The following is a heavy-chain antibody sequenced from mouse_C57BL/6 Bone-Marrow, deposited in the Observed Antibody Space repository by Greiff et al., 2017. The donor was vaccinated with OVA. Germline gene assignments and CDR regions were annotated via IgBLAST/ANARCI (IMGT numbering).Heavy chain of an antibody. CDR1: GFTFSDFY. Sequence: EVKLMESGGGLVQSGRSLRLSCATSGFTFSDFYMEWVRQAPGKGLEWIAASRNKANDYTTEYSASVKGRFIVSRDTSQSILYLQMNALRAEDTAIYYCARDDYGSSFYWYFDVWGTGTTVTVSS. D-gene: IGHD1-1*01. J-gene: IGHJ1*03. CDR2: SRNKANDYTT. V-gene: IGHV7-1*01. CDR3: ARDDYGSSFYWYFDV.